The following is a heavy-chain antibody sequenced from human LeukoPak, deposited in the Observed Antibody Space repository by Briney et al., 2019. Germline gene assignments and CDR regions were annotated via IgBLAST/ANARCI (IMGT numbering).Heavy chain of an antibody. D-gene: IGHD4-23*01. V-gene: IGHV3-23*01. CDR3: ARALDYGGNARYYYYYYMDV. Sequence: GGSLRLSCADSGFTFSSYAMSWVRQAPGKGLEWVSAISGSGGCTYYADSVKGRFTISRDNSKNTLYLQMNSLRAEDTAAYYCARALDYGGNARYYYYYYMDVWGKGTTVTVSS. CDR2: ISGSGGCT. CDR1: GFTFSSYA. J-gene: IGHJ6*03.